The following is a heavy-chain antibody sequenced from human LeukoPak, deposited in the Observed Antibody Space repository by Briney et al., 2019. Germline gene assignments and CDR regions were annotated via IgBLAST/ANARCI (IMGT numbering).Heavy chain of an antibody. V-gene: IGHV4-61*05. CDR1: GGSISSSSYY. D-gene: IGHD2-2*01. J-gene: IGHJ4*02. CDR3: ARAPTAYCLTTSCQPYFDY. Sequence: SETLSLTCTVSGGSISSSSYYWGWIRQPPGKGLEWIGYIYYSGSTNYNPSLKSRVTMSIHTSKNQFSLKLSSVTAADTAVYYCARAPTAYCLTTSCQPYFDYWGQGTLVTVSS. CDR2: IYYSGST.